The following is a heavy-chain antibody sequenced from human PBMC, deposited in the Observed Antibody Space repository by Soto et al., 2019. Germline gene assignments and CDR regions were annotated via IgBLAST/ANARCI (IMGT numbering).Heavy chain of an antibody. D-gene: IGHD3-22*01. J-gene: IGHJ6*02. CDR2: ISYDGSNK. Sequence: GGSLRLSCAASGFTFSSYGMHWVRQAPGKGLEWVAVISYDGSNKYYADSVKGRFTISRDNSKNTLYLQMNSLRAEDTAVYYCAKDSDRGYYYYYYGMDVWGQGTTVTVSS. CDR1: GFTFSSYG. CDR3: AKDSDRGYYYYYYGMDV. V-gene: IGHV3-30*18.